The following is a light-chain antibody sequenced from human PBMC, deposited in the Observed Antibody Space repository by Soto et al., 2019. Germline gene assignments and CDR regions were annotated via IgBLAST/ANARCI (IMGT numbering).Light chain of an antibody. Sequence: QSVLTQPPSVSAAPGQTVTISCSGSSSNIGNNYVSWYQQFPGTAPKLLIYDNNKRPSGIPDRFSGSKSGTSATLDITGLQTGDEADYYCGTWDSSLSALFGGGTKLTVL. CDR2: DNN. V-gene: IGLV1-51*01. CDR3: GTWDSSLSAL. CDR1: SSNIGNNY. J-gene: IGLJ2*01.